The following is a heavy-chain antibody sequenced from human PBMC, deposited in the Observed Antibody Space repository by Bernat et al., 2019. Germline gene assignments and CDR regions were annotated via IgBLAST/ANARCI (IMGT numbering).Heavy chain of an antibody. V-gene: IGHV4-34*01. CDR3: ARGTQYSGAAGVFFDY. CDR2: INHSGST. CDR1: GGSFSGYY. Sequence: QVQLQQWGAGLLKPSETLSLTCAVYGGSFSGYYWSWIRQPPGKGLEWIGEINHSGSTNYNPSLKSRVTISVDTSKNQFSLKLSSVTAADTAVYYCARGTQYSGAAGVFFDYWGQGTLVTVSS. J-gene: IGHJ4*02. D-gene: IGHD6-13*01.